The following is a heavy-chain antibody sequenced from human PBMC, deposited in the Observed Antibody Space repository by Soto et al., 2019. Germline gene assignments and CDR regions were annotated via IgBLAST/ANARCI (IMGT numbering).Heavy chain of an antibody. Sequence: GGSLRLSCAASGFTFSDYYMSWIRQAPGEGLEWVSYISSSGSTIYYADSVKGRFTISRDNAKNSLYLQINSLRADDTAVYYCARGVNSYGYTFDIWGQGTMVTVSS. J-gene: IGHJ3*02. D-gene: IGHD5-18*01. V-gene: IGHV3-11*01. CDR2: ISSSGSTI. CDR1: GFTFSDYY. CDR3: ARGVNSYGYTFDI.